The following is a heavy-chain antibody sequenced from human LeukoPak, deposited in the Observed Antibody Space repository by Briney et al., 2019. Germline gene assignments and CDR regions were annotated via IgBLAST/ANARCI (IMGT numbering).Heavy chain of an antibody. D-gene: IGHD2-15*01. V-gene: IGHV3-23*01. Sequence: GGSLRLSCAASGFTFSDYAMSWVRQPPGGGLEWVSAISGSGDKTFHADSVKGRFTTSRDNSKNTLSLQMSSLRVEDSAVYFCAKDTSAWWYHRAYMNVWGTGTTVTVSS. CDR1: GFTFSDYA. J-gene: IGHJ6*03. CDR3: AKDTSAWWYHRAYMNV. CDR2: ISGSGDKT.